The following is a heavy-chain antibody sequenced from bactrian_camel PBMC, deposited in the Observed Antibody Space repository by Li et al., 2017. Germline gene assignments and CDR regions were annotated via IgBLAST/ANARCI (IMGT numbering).Heavy chain of an antibody. CDR2: ISSGGPWT. Sequence: DVQLVESGGGLVQPGGSLRLSCAASGFTYSMHYNSYYMNWVRQAPGKELEWVAGISSGGPWTYYDDSVKGRFTISRDDAKNTLYLQMTRLKTEDTAMYYCWQECLGKKDGRWGRHDAWGQGTQVTVS. V-gene: IGHV3S40*01. D-gene: IGHD1*01. CDR3: WQECLGKKDGRWGRHDA. J-gene: IGHJ6*01. CDR1: GFTYSMHYNSYY.